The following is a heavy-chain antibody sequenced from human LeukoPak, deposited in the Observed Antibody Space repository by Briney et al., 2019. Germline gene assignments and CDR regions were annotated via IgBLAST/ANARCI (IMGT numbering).Heavy chain of an antibody. CDR2: IKNKTHGGAT. CDR3: ARRGYSGLPDY. D-gene: IGHD5-12*01. J-gene: IGHJ4*02. CDR1: GFIFSSAW. V-gene: IGHV3-15*01. Sequence: PGGSLRLSCAASGFIFSSAWMTWVRQAPGKGLEWVGHIKNKTHGGATDYAAPVKGRFIISRDDSTNTLYLQMNSLRAEDTAVYYCARRGYSGLPDYWGQGTLVTVSS.